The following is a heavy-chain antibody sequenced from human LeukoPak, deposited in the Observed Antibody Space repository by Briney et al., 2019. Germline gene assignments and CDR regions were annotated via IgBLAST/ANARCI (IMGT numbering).Heavy chain of an antibody. J-gene: IGHJ5*02. CDR3: ARGQNTIFGVAEPNWFDP. D-gene: IGHD3-3*01. CDR2: INHSGST. Sequence: SETLSLTCAVYGGSFSGYYWSWIRQPPGKGLEWIGEINHSGSTNYNPSLKSRVTISVDTSKNQFSLKLSSVTAADTAVYYCARGQNTIFGVAEPNWFDPWGQGTLVTVSS. CDR1: GGSFSGYY. V-gene: IGHV4-34*01.